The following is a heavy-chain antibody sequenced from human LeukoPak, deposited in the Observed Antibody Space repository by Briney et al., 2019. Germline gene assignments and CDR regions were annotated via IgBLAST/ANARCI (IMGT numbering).Heavy chain of an antibody. CDR2: ISGSADNT. CDR3: AKQGFGC. V-gene: IGHV3-23*01. J-gene: IGHJ4*02. CDR1: GFTLSSYA. Sequence: GGSLRLSCTASGFTLSSYAISWVCQAPGEGLEWVSTISGSADNTNYAEAVKGRFTISRDNSKNTMYLQMNSLRAEDTAVYYCAKQGFGCWGQGTLVTVSS.